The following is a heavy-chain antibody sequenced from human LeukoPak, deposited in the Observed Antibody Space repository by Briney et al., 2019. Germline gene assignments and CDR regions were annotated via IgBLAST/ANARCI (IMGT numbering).Heavy chain of an antibody. CDR3: ARAIAPRNNYYYYYYMDV. J-gene: IGHJ6*03. Sequence: SVKVSCKPSVGTFRSYAISWVRQAPGQGLEWMGGIIPIFGTANYAQKFQGRVTITTDESTSTAYMELSSLRSEDTAVYYCARAIAPRNNYYYYYYMDVWGKGTTVTVSS. CDR2: IIPIFGTA. CDR1: VGTFRSYA. V-gene: IGHV1-69*05. D-gene: IGHD2/OR15-2a*01.